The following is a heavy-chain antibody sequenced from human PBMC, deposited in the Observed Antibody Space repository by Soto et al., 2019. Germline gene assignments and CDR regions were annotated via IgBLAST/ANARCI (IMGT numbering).Heavy chain of an antibody. CDR1: GFTVSSNY. D-gene: IGHD3-3*01. CDR2: IYSGGST. V-gene: IGHV3-53*01. CDR3: ARGHYDFWSGYLRGWFDP. J-gene: IGHJ5*02. Sequence: GGSLRLSCAASGFTVSSNYMSWVRQAPGKGLEWVSVIYSGGSTYYADSVKGRFTISRDNSKNTLYLQMNSLRAEDTAVYYCARGHYDFWSGYLRGWFDPWGQGTLVTVSS.